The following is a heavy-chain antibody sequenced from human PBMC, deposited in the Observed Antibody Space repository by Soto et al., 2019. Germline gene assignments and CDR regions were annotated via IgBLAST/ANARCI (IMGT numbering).Heavy chain of an antibody. CDR1: GGTFSSYA. D-gene: IGHD3-10*01. CDR3: ARDGDLGSGSYCVY. CDR2: IIPIFGTA. Sequence: QVQLVQSGAEVKKPGSSVKVSCKASGGTFSSYAISWVRQAPGQGLEWMGGIIPIFGTASYAQKFQGRVTITADESTSTAYMELSSLRSEDTAVYYCARDGDLGSGSYCVYWGQGTLVTVSS. J-gene: IGHJ4*02. V-gene: IGHV1-69*01.